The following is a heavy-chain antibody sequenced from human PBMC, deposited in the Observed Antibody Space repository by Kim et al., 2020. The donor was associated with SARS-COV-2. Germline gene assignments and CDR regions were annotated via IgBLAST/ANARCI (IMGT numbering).Heavy chain of an antibody. D-gene: IGHD3-22*01. V-gene: IGHV4-39*07. CDR3: ARAVTADSSGYYALHYFDY. CDR2: IYYSGST. CDR1: GGSISSSSYY. J-gene: IGHJ4*02. Sequence: SETLCLTCTVSGGSISSSSYYWGWIRQPPGKGLEWIGSIYYSGSTYYNPSLKSRVTISVDTSKNQFSLKLSSVTAADTAVYYCARAVTADSSGYYALHYFDYWGQGTLVTVSS.